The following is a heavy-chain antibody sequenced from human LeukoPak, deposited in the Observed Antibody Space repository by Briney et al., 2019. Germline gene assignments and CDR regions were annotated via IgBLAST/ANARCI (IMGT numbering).Heavy chain of an antibody. V-gene: IGHV3-23*01. Sequence: GGSLRLSCVASGFTFSTYGMSWVRQAPGKGLEWVSAISGSGGSTYYADSVKGRFTISRDNSKNTLYLQMNSLRAEDTAVYYCAKDGGEYYDILTGYYPRLYYMDVWGKGTTVTISS. J-gene: IGHJ6*03. CDR1: GFTFSTYG. CDR3: AKDGGEYYDILTGYYPRLYYMDV. CDR2: ISGSGGST. D-gene: IGHD3-9*01.